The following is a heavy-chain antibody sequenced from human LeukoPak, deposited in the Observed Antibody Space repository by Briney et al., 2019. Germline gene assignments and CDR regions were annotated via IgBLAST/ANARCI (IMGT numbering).Heavy chain of an antibody. V-gene: IGHV1-2*02. Sequence: GASVKVSCKASGYTFTGYYMHWVRQAPGQGLEWMGWINPNSGGTNYAQKFQERVTITRDMSTSTAYMELSSLRSEDTAVYYCAARYFDLWGRGTLVTVSS. J-gene: IGHJ2*01. CDR1: GYTFTGYY. CDR3: AARYFDL. CDR2: INPNSGGT.